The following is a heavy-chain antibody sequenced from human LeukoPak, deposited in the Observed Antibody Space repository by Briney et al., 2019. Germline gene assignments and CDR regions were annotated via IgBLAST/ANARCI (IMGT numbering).Heavy chain of an antibody. CDR2: ISGSGGST. D-gene: IGHD4-23*01. Sequence: PGGSLRLSCAAPGFTFSSYAMSWVRQAPGKGLGWVSGISGSGGSTYYADSVKGRFTISRDNSKNTLYLQMGSLRAEDMAVYYCARESPNVMTTVVYFDLWGRGTLVTVSS. CDR3: ARESPNVMTTVVYFDL. J-gene: IGHJ2*01. V-gene: IGHV3-23*01. CDR1: GFTFSSYA.